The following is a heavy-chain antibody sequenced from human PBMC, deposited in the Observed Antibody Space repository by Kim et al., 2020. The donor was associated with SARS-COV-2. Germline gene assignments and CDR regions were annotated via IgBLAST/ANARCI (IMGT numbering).Heavy chain of an antibody. J-gene: IGHJ1*01. D-gene: IGHD6-13*01. CDR2: ISSSGRYI. CDR1: GFILSDYG. CDR3: ARDADKGRVAAGHFQY. V-gene: IGHV3-21*01. Sequence: GGSLRLSFVISGFILSDYGMNWVRQAPGRGLEWVAFISSSGRYIYYADSARGRFSISRDNTQMAVYLQLDSLTGEDTGLYYCARDADKGRVAAGHFQYWGQGTLVAVSS.